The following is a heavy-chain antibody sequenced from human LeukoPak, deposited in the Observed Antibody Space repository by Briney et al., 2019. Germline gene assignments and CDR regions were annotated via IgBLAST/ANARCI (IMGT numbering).Heavy chain of an antibody. J-gene: IGHJ4*02. D-gene: IGHD2-2*01. CDR3: ARLLIYCSSTSCHFDY. CDR2: IYYSGIT. Sequence: PSETLSLTCTVSGCSISSSNYYWGWIRQPPGKGLEWIGSIYYSGITYYNPSLKSRVTISVETSNNQFSLKLSSVTAADTAMYYCARLLIYCSSTSCHFDYWGQGTLVTVSS. CDR1: GCSISSSNYY. V-gene: IGHV4-39*01.